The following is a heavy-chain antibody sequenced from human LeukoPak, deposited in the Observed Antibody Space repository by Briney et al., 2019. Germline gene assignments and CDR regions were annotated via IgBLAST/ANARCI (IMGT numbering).Heavy chain of an antibody. J-gene: IGHJ5*02. Sequence: PGGSLRLSCAASGFTFSDYYMSWIRQAPGKGLEWVSYISSSGSTIYYADSVKGRFTISRDNAKNSLYLQMNSLRAEDTAVYYCARDRTLKIYSSGWPNWFDPWGQGTLVTVSS. V-gene: IGHV3-11*01. CDR2: ISSSGSTI. CDR1: GFTFSDYY. D-gene: IGHD6-19*01. CDR3: ARDRTLKIYSSGWPNWFDP.